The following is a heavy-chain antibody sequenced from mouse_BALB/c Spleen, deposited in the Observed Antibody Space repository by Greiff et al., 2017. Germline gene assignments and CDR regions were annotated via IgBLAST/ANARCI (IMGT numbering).Heavy chain of an antibody. CDR3: TRQVNDYYFDY. D-gene: IGHD2-4*01. Sequence: EVQLVESGAELARPGASVKMSCKASGYTFTSYTMHWVKQRPGQGLEWIGAIYPGNSDTSYNQKFKGKAKLTAVTSTSTAYMELSSLTNEDSAVYYCTRQVNDYYFDYWGQGTTLTVSS. CDR1: GYTFTSYT. J-gene: IGHJ2*01. CDR2: IYPGNSDT. V-gene: IGHV1-5*01.